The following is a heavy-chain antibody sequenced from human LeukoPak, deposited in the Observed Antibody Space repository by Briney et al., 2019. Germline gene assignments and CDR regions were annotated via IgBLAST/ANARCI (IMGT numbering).Heavy chain of an antibody. J-gene: IGHJ4*02. V-gene: IGHV3-53*01. CDR2: IFSGGST. CDR1: GFTVSSNY. Sequence: TGGSLRLSCVASGFTVSSNYMSWVRQAPGKGLEWVSAIFSGGSTFYADSVTGRFTISRDNSKNTVYPEMNSLRAEDTAVYYCARDLKTSGWYGDFDYWGQGTLVTVSS. CDR3: ARDLKTSGWYGDFDY. D-gene: IGHD6-19*01.